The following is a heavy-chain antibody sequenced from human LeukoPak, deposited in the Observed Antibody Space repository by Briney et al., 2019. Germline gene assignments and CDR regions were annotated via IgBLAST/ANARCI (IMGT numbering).Heavy chain of an antibody. J-gene: IGHJ4*02. D-gene: IGHD3-22*01. CDR2: IYSGGST. V-gene: IGHV3-66*01. CDR3: ARVGYYDGCHPIDY. Sequence: PGGSLRLSCAASGFTVSSNYMSWVRQAPGKGLEWVSVIYSGGSTYYADSVKGRFTISRDNSKNTLYLQMNSLRAEDTAVYYCARVGYYDGCHPIDYWGQGTLVTVSS. CDR1: GFTVSSNY.